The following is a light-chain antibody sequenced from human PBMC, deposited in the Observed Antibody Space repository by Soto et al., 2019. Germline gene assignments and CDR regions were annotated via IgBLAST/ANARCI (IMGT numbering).Light chain of an antibody. Sequence: DIVVTHSPGTLSFSPGERATLSCRASQRVSSSYLGWYQQKPGQAPRLLIYAASSRATGIPDRFSGSGSGTDFNLTINRLEPEDFAVYYCQQYGSTPINFGQGTRLEIK. CDR2: AAS. V-gene: IGKV3-20*01. CDR1: QRVSSSY. CDR3: QQYGSTPIN. J-gene: IGKJ5*01.